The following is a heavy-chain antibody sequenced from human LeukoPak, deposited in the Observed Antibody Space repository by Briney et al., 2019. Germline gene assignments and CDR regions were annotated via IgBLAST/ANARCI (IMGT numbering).Heavy chain of an antibody. CDR1: GFTFTIYW. J-gene: IGHJ4*02. CDR3: ARLRGGILYDY. Sequence: GGSLRLSCAASGFTFTIYWMSWVRQAPGKGLEWVANIKQDGSERYYVDSVEGRFTISRDNAKNSLDLQMNSLRSEDTAVYYCARLRGGILYDYWGQGTLVTVSS. D-gene: IGHD3-10*01. CDR2: IKQDGSER. V-gene: IGHV3-7*03.